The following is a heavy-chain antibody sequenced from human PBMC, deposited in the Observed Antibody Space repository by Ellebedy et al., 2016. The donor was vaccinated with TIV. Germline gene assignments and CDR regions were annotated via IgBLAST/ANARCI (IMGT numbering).Heavy chain of an antibody. CDR3: ARDLGHSGYDLFDS. Sequence: GGSLRLSCAASGFTFTEYGMHWVRQAPGKGLEWVAVISNDGTNKYYADSLKGRFTISRDNPKNTLYLQMNSLRAEDTAVYYCARDLGHSGYDLFDSWGQGTLVTVSA. CDR1: GFTFTEYG. CDR2: ISNDGTNK. J-gene: IGHJ4*02. V-gene: IGHV3-30*03. D-gene: IGHD5-12*01.